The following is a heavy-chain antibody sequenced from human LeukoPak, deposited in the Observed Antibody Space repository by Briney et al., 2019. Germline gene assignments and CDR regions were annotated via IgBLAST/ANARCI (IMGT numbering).Heavy chain of an antibody. Sequence: SETLSLTCAVSGGSISSSNWWSWVRQPPGKGLEWIGEIYHSGSTNYNPSLKSRVTISVDTSKNQFSLTLSSVTAADTAVYYCARALSSRGYSHGYFDYWGQGSLVTVSS. V-gene: IGHV4-4*02. J-gene: IGHJ4*02. D-gene: IGHD5-18*01. CDR1: GGSISSSNW. CDR2: IYHSGST. CDR3: ARALSSRGYSHGYFDY.